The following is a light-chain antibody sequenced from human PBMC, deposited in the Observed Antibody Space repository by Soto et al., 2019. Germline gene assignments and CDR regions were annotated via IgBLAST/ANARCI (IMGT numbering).Light chain of an antibody. Sequence: DIQLTQSPSFLSASVGDRVTITCRASQGINSYLAWYQQKPGKAPKLLIYFASTLQSGVPSRFSGSGSGTEFTLTISSLQPEDFATYYCQQLNSDQFTFGGGTRVEIK. CDR1: QGINSY. CDR3: QQLNSDQFT. CDR2: FAS. J-gene: IGKJ4*01. V-gene: IGKV1-9*01.